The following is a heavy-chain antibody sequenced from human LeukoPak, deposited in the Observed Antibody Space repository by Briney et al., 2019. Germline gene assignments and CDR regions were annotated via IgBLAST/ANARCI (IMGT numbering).Heavy chain of an antibody. CDR1: GFTFGSHA. J-gene: IGHJ4*02. CDR2: ISCDGTYK. CDR3: TRGRSSYCSGGSCYSSGLDY. D-gene: IGHD2-15*01. Sequence: KAGGSLRLSCAASGFTFGSHAMHWVRQAPGKGLEWVAVISCDGTYKYYADSVKGRFAISRDNSKNTPYLQMNSLRTDDTAVFYCTRGRSSYCSGGSCYSSGLDYRGQGTLVTVSS. V-gene: IGHV3-30*09.